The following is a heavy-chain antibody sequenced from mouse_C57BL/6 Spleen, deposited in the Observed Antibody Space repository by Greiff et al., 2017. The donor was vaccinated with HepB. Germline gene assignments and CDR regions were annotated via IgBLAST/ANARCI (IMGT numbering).Heavy chain of an antibody. CDR1: GYTFTSYW. J-gene: IGHJ1*03. CDR2: IYPGSGST. CDR3: ARYGTTVVEDWYFDV. V-gene: IGHV1-55*01. Sequence: VQLQQPGAELVKPGASVKMSCKASGYTFTSYWITWVKQRPGQGLEWIGDIYPGSGSTNYNGKFKSKATLTVDTSSSTAYMQLSSLTSEDSAVYYCARYGTTVVEDWYFDVWGTGTTVTVSS. D-gene: IGHD1-1*01.